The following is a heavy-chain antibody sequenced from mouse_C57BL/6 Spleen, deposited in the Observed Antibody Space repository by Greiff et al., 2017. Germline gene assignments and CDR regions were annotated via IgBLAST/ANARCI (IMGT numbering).Heavy chain of an antibody. CDR3: AKQGVYYYGSPHYAMDY. J-gene: IGHJ4*01. D-gene: IGHD1-1*01. CDR1: GFSLTSYG. Sequence: VMLVESGPGLVAPSQSLSITCTVSGFSLTSYGVSWVRQPPGKGLEWLGVIWGDGSTDYHSALISRLSISKDNSKSQVFLKLNSLQTDDTATYYCAKQGVYYYGSPHYAMDYWGQGTSVTVSS. V-gene: IGHV2-3*01. CDR2: IWGDGST.